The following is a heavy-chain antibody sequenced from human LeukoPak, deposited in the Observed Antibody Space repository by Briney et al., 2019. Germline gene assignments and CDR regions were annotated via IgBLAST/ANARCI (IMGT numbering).Heavy chain of an antibody. V-gene: IGHV3-21*01. CDR2: ISSSSSYI. CDR3: ARDLILADNGGSSPHDF. CDR1: GFTFSIYS. D-gene: IGHD2-15*01. J-gene: IGHJ4*02. Sequence: NTGGSLRLSCAASGFTFSIYSMNWVRQAPGKGLEWVSSISSSSSYIYYADSVKGRFTISRDNAESSLSLQMRSLRVEDTGLYFCARDLILADNGGSSPHDFWGQGTLVTVSS.